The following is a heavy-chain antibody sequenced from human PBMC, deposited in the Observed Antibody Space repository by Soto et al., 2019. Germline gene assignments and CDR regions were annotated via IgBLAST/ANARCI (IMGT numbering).Heavy chain of an antibody. Sequence: PGGSLRLSCAASGFTFSSYAMSWVRQAPGKGLEWVSAISGSGGSTYYADSVKGRFTISRDNSKNTLYLQMNSLRAEDTAVYYCAKDFVPAVAHGTFDYWGQGTLVTVSS. D-gene: IGHD6-19*01. J-gene: IGHJ4*02. V-gene: IGHV3-23*01. CDR2: ISGSGGST. CDR1: GFTFSSYA. CDR3: AKDFVPAVAHGTFDY.